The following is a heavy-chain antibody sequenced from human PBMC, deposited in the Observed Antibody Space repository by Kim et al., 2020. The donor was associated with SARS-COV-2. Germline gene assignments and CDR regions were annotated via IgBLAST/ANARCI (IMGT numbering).Heavy chain of an antibody. D-gene: IGHD6-13*01. J-gene: IGHJ4*02. CDR2: IYYSGST. CDR1: GGSISSSTYY. CDR3: ARHSSWRVKFFDY. V-gene: IGHV4-39*01. Sequence: SETLSLTCTVSGGSISSSTYYWGWIRQPPGKGLEWIGTIYYSGSTYYNPSLKSRVTISVDTSKNQFSLNLSSVTAADTAVYYCARHSSWRVKFFDYWGQGTLVTVSS.